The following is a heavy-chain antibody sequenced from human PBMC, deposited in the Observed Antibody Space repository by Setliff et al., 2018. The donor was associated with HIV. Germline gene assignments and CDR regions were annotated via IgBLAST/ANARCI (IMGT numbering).Heavy chain of an antibody. CDR1: GYSFTKYW. Sequence: GESLKISCKGSGYSFTKYWIGWVRQMPGKGLEWMGIIYPGDSDTRYRPSFQGQVTISADKSISTAYLQWSSLKASDTAMYYCARRRLAYDSWSYRGNWFFDLWGRGTLVTSPQ. CDR2: IYPGDSDT. CDR3: ARRRLAYDSWSYRGNWFFDL. D-gene: IGHD3-10*01. J-gene: IGHJ2*01. V-gene: IGHV5-51*01.